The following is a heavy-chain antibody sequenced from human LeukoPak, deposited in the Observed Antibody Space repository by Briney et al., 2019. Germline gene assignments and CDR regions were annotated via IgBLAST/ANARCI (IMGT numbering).Heavy chain of an antibody. CDR2: ISGSGGST. J-gene: IGHJ4*02. D-gene: IGHD5-24*01. Sequence: GGSLRLSCAASGFTFSGSAMSWVRQAPGKGLEWVSAISGSGGSTYYADSVKGRFTISRDNSKNTLYLQMNSLRAEDTAVYYCAKDGVATIGYFDYWGQGTLVTVSS. CDR3: AKDGVATIGYFDY. V-gene: IGHV3-23*01. CDR1: GFTFSGSA.